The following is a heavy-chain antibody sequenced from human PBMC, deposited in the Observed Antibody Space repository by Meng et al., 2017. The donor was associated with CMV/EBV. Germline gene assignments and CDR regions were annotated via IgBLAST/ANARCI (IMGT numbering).Heavy chain of an antibody. Sequence: GGSLRLSCAASGFTFSSYSMNWVRQAPGKGLEWVSSISSSSSYIYYADSVKGRFTISRDNAKNSLYLQMNSLRAEDTAVYYCARGAFIVGATRYYGMDVWGQGTTVTAP. CDR2: ISSSSSYI. J-gene: IGHJ6*02. CDR1: GFTFSSYS. D-gene: IGHD1-26*01. V-gene: IGHV3-21*01. CDR3: ARGAFIVGATRYYGMDV.